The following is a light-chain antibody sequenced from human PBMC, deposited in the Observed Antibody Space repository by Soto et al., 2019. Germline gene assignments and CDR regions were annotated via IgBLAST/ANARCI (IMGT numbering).Light chain of an antibody. V-gene: IGLV1-44*01. CDR3: AAWDDSLNAVV. CDR2: SNN. Sequence: QSVLTQPPSASGTPGQRVTISCSGSSSNIGRNTVNWYQQLPGTAPKVLIYSNNQRPSGVPDRLSGSKSGTSASLAISGLQSEDEADYYRAAWDDSLNAVVFGGGTKVTVL. J-gene: IGLJ2*01. CDR1: SSNIGRNT.